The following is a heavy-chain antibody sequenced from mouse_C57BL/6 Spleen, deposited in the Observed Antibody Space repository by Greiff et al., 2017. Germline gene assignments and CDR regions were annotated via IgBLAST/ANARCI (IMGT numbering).Heavy chain of an antibody. D-gene: IGHD1-1*01. V-gene: IGHV1-80*01. Sequence: QVNVKQSGAELVKPGASVKISCKASGYAFSSYWMNWVKQRPGKGLEWIGQIYPGDGDTNYNGKFKGKATLTAGKSSSTSYMQLSSLTSEDSAVYFCARSGYYGSSYGAMDDWGQGTSVTVSS. J-gene: IGHJ4*01. CDR1: GYAFSSYW. CDR3: ARSGYYGSSYGAMDD. CDR2: IYPGDGDT.